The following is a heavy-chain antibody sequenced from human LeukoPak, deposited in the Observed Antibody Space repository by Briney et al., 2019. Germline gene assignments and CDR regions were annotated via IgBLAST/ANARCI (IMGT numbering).Heavy chain of an antibody. CDR1: GFTFGDYA. Sequence: SLRLSCAASGFTFGDYAMHWVRQAPGKGLEWVSGISWNSGSIDYADSVRGRFAISRDNAKNSLYLQMNSLRAEDTALYYCAKGGTGSGNLVSYWGQGTLVTVSS. V-gene: IGHV3-9*01. CDR2: ISWNSGSI. J-gene: IGHJ4*02. D-gene: IGHD3-10*01. CDR3: AKGGTGSGNLVSY.